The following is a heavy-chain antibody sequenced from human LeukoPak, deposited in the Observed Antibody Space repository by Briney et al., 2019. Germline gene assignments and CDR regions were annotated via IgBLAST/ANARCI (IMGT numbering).Heavy chain of an antibody. CDR1: GYTLTELS. D-gene: IGHD6-19*01. Sequence: ASVTVSCKVSGYTLTELSMHWVRQAPGKGLEWMGGFDPEDGETIYAQKFQGRVTMTEDTSTDTAYMQLSSLRSEDTAVYYCATESPGIAVAGSLDYWGQGTLVTVSS. CDR3: ATESPGIAVAGSLDY. CDR2: FDPEDGET. V-gene: IGHV1-24*01. J-gene: IGHJ4*02.